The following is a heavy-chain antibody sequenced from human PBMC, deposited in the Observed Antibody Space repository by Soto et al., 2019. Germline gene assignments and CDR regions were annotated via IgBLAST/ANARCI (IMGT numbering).Heavy chain of an antibody. CDR2: IFSNDEK. J-gene: IGHJ4*02. D-gene: IGHD3-3*01. V-gene: IGHV2-26*01. Sequence: QVTLKESGPVLVKPTETLTLTCTVSGFSLSNARMGVSWIRQPPGKALEWLVHIFSNDEKSYSTSLKSRLTNSKDTSKSPVVLNMTNIDPVDTATYYWGRHKGAVGVGTLDYWGQGTLVTVSS. CDR3: GRHKGAVGVGTLDY. CDR1: GFSLSNARMG.